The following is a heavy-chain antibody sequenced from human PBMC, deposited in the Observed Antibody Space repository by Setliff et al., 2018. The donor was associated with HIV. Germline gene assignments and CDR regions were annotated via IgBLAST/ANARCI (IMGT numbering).Heavy chain of an antibody. Sequence: SETLSLTCTVSGGSISSGGYYWSWIRQHPGKGLEWIGYIYYSGSTYYNPSLKSLVTISVDTSKNQFSLKLSSVAAADTAVYYCARLRYYDSSGYLDYWGQGTLVTVSS. D-gene: IGHD3-22*01. CDR1: GGSISSGGYY. CDR3: ARLRYYDSSGYLDY. CDR2: IYYSGST. J-gene: IGHJ4*02. V-gene: IGHV4-31*01.